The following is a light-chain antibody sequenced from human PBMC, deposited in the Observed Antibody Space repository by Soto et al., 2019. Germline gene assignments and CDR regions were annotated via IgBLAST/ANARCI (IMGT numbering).Light chain of an antibody. Sequence: EIVMTQSPATLSVSPGERATLSCRASQSVSSNLAWYQQKPGQAPSLLIYGASIRATGIPGRFSGSGSGIEFTLTISRLQSEDFAVYYCQQYNNWPRTFGQGTKVEVK. CDR1: QSVSSN. V-gene: IGKV3-15*01. J-gene: IGKJ1*01. CDR2: GAS. CDR3: QQYNNWPRT.